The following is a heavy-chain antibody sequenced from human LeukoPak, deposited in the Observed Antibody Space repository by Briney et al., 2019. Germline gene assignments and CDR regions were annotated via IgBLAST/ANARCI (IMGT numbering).Heavy chain of an antibody. CDR1: GYTFTGYY. D-gene: IGHD5-24*01. Sequence: GASVKVSCKASGYTFTGYYMHWVRQAPGQGLEWMGWINPNSGGTNYAQKFQGRVTMTRDTSISTAYVELSRLRSDDTAVYYCARDNSLEDMAWWFDPWGQGTLVIVSS. CDR3: ARDNSLEDMAWWFDP. CDR2: INPNSGGT. J-gene: IGHJ5*02. V-gene: IGHV1-2*02.